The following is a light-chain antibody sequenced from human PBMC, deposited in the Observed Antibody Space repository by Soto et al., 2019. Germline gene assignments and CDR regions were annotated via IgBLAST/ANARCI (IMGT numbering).Light chain of an antibody. CDR1: SSDVGPYNY. CDR2: EVS. V-gene: IGLV2-14*01. Sequence: QSVLTQPASVSGSPGQSITISCTGTSSDVGPYNYVSWYQQHPGKAPKVMIYEVSNRPSGVSNRFSGSKSGNTASLTISGLQAEDEADYYCSSFTSSTTLVFGGGTKLTVL. CDR3: SSFTSSTTLV. J-gene: IGLJ3*02.